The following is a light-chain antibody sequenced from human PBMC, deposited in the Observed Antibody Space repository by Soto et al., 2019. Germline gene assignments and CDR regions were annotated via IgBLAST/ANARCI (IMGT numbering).Light chain of an antibody. V-gene: IGKV1-39*01. CDR1: QSIANY. J-gene: IGKJ2*01. CDR3: QQWYSTSYT. Sequence: DIQMTQSPSSLSASVGDRVTITCRASQSIANYLNWYQQTPGKAHKLLIYAASTLQTGVPSRFSGSGSGTYFTLTIGSLEPEDLRTYYCQQWYSTSYTFGQGAKLEIK. CDR2: AAS.